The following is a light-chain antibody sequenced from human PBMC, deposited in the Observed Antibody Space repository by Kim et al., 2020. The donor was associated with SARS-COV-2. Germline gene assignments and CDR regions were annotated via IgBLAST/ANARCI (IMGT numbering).Light chain of an antibody. Sequence: QSALTQPASVSGSPGQSINISCTGTSGDVGAYNYVSWYQQQPGKAPKLIIYDVTDRPSGVSNRFSGSKSGNTASLTISGLQADDEADYYCSSYTRSSTRIFGGGTQLTVL. J-gene: IGLJ2*01. CDR3: SSYTRSSTRI. V-gene: IGLV2-14*03. CDR1: SGDVGAYNY. CDR2: DVT.